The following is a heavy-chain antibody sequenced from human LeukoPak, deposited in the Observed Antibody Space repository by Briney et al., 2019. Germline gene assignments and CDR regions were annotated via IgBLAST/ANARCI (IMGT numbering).Heavy chain of an antibody. J-gene: IGHJ4*02. CDR3: ARERGSIDFDY. Sequence: PGRSLRLSCAASGFTFSSYGMHWVRQAPGKGLEWVAVISYDGSNKYYADSVKGRFTISRDNSKNTLYLQMNSLRAEDTAVYYCARERGSIDFDYWGQGTLVTVSS. D-gene: IGHD2-15*01. CDR1: GFTFSSYG. V-gene: IGHV3-30*03. CDR2: ISYDGSNK.